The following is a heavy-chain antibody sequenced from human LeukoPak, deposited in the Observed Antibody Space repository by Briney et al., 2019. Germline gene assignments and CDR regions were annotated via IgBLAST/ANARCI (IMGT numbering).Heavy chain of an antibody. J-gene: IGHJ3*02. CDR1: GGSIRNYY. CDR2: IHYSGST. Sequence: SETLSLTCTVSGGSIRNYYWNWIRQPPGKGLEWIGFIHYSGSTNYNPSLKSRVTISTDTSKNQFSLNLSSVTAADTAVYYCARPAVIGTLDAFDIWGQGTMVTVSS. V-gene: IGHV4-59*08. CDR3: ARPAVIGTLDAFDI. D-gene: IGHD6-19*01.